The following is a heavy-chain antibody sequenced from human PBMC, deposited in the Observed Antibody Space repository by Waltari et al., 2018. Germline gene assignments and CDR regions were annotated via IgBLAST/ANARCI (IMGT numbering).Heavy chain of an antibody. CDR3: ATLNSADRDY. J-gene: IGHJ4*02. Sequence: QVHLVQSGTALKKPGSSVRVSCRASGGTFKNYAVTWVRQPLGQGLEWMGSSIPIYVQSTYAQNFQGRLTIAADDSTDTVYMDLSGLRSEDTATYYCATLNSADRDYWGQGTLVTVSP. V-gene: IGHV1-69*13. CDR1: GGTFKNYA. CDR2: SIPIYVQS.